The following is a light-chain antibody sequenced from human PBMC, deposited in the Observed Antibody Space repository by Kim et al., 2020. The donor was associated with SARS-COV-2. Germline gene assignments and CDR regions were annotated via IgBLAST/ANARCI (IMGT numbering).Light chain of an antibody. CDR3: QQYYTSPYT. Sequence: DIVMTQSPDSLAVSLGERATINCKSSQSVLYSSNNKNCLAWYQQKPGQPPKLLVYWTSTRESGVPDRFSGGGSGTDFTHTISSLQAEYVAVYYCQQYYTSPYTFGQGTNLEI. CDR1: QSVLYSSNNKNC. CDR2: WTS. J-gene: IGKJ2*01. V-gene: IGKV4-1*01.